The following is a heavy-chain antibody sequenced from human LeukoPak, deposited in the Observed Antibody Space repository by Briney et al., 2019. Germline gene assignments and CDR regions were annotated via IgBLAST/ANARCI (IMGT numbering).Heavy chain of an antibody. CDR3: AKDLRDGYNYHWFDP. V-gene: IGHV3-23*01. CDR2: ISGSGGST. D-gene: IGHD5-24*01. J-gene: IGHJ5*02. CDR1: GFTFSSYA. Sequence: GGSLRLSCAASGFTFSSYAMSWVRPAPGKGLEWVSAISGSGGSTYYADSVKGRFTISRDNSKNTLYLQMNSLRAEDTAVYYCAKDLRDGYNYHWFDPWGQGTLVTVSS.